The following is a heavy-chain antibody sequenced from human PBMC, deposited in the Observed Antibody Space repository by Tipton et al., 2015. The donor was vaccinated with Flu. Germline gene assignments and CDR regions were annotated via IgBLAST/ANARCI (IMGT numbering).Heavy chain of an antibody. CDR2: INSDGSST. J-gene: IGHJ6*02. CDR3: ARGPDYRYYYYGMDV. Sequence: SLRLSCAASGFTFSSYWMHWVRQAPGKGLVWVSRINSDGSSTSYADSVKGRFTISRDNAKNTLYLQMNSLRAEDTAVYYCARGPDYRYYYYGMDVWGQGTTVTVSS. V-gene: IGHV3-74*01. CDR1: GFTFSSYW. D-gene: IGHD4-11*01.